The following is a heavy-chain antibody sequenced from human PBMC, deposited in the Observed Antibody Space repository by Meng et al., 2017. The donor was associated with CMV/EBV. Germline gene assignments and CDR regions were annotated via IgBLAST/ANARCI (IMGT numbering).Heavy chain of an antibody. J-gene: IGHJ4*02. CDR2: TYYRSKWYN. Sequence: SCAISGDSVSSNSAAWNWIRQSPSRSLEWLGRTYYRSKWYNDYAVSVKSRITINPDTSKNQFSLQLNSVTPEDTAVYYCARVYSGYGEYYFDYWGQGTLVTVSS. CDR3: ARVYSGYGEYYFDY. CDR1: GDSVSSNSAA. V-gene: IGHV6-1*01. D-gene: IGHD5-12*01.